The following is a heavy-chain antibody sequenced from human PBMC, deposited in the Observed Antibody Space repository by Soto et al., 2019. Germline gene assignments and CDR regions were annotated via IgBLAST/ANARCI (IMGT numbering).Heavy chain of an antibody. CDR2: ISGSGGSA. V-gene: IGHV3-23*01. CDR1: GFTFGSHA. CDR3: AKEPYSDFWSAYYYFDY. J-gene: IGHJ4*02. D-gene: IGHD3-3*01. Sequence: EVQLLESGGGLVQPGGSLRLSCAASGFTFGSHAMIWVRQAPGKGLEWVSAISGSGGSAYYADSVKGRFTFSRDNSINTLYLQMNSLRAEDTALYYCAKEPYSDFWSAYYYFDYWGQGTLVTVSS.